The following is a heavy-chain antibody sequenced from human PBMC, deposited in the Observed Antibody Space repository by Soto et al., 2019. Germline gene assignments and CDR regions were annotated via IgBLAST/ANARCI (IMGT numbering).Heavy chain of an antibody. V-gene: IGHV3-30*03. CDR3: ATKIVAATSDY. J-gene: IGHJ4*02. Sequence: GGSLRLSCAASGFTFSSYDMHWVRQAPGKGLEWVAVISYDGSNKYYADSVKGRFTISRGNSKNTLYLQMNSLRTEDTAVYYCATKIVAATSDYWGQGTLVTVSS. D-gene: IGHD2-15*01. CDR1: GFTFSSYD. CDR2: ISYDGSNK.